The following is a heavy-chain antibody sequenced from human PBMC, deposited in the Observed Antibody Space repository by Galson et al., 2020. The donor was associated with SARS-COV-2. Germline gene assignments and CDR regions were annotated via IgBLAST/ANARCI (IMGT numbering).Heavy chain of an antibody. V-gene: IGHV3-48*03. CDR3: ATGDVWFES. Sequence: GGSLRLSCAASGLTFSNTEMNWVRQAPGKGLEWLSYISMSGITIYYADSVKGRFTISRDNAENSLYLQMNSLRAEDTGIYYCATGDVWFESWDQGTLVTVSS. D-gene: IGHD7-27*01. J-gene: IGHJ5*01. CDR1: GLTFSNTE. CDR2: ISMSGITI.